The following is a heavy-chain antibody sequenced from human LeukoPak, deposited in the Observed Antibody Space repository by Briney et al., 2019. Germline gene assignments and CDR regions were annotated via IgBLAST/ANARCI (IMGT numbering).Heavy chain of an antibody. V-gene: IGHV4-30-2*01. D-gene: IGHD3-10*01. CDR1: GDSISSGDYS. CDR2: IFHTGNS. Sequence: SETLSLTCTVSGDSISSGDYSWGWIRQLSGKGLEWIGYIFHTGNSYYNPSLRSRVTISVDRSRNQFSLRLTSVTAADTAVYYCARELWFVNAPGSWLDPWGPGTLVAVSS. CDR3: ARELWFVNAPGSWLDP. J-gene: IGHJ5*02.